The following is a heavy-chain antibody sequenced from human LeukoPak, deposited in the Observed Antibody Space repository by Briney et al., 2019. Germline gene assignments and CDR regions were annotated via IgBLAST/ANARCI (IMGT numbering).Heavy chain of an antibody. CDR3: ARESFGSSRPSDY. J-gene: IGHJ4*02. Sequence: ASGKVSCKASGYTFTSYAMHWVRQVSGQGLEWMGWINAANGNTKYSEKLKGRLTISRDTSATTVYMELTSLRSEDTALYYCARESFGSSRPSDYWGQGTLVTVSS. CDR2: INAANGNT. V-gene: IGHV1-3*01. CDR1: GYTFTSYA. D-gene: IGHD2-2*01.